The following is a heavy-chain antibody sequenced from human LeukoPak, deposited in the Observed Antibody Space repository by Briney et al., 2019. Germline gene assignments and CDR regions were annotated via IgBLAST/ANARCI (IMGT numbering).Heavy chain of an antibody. J-gene: IGHJ3*02. D-gene: IGHD1-1*01. CDR2: IVVGSGDT. V-gene: IGHV1-58*02. CDR1: GFTPTTST. CDR3: AADQPRYADAFDI. Sequence: SVQVSCKTSGFTPTTSTMQWVRQARGQRLEGIGWIVVGSGDTNYAEKFQERVTITRDMSTSTVYMELSSLRSDDTAVCYCAADQPRYADAFDIWGQGTVVTVSS.